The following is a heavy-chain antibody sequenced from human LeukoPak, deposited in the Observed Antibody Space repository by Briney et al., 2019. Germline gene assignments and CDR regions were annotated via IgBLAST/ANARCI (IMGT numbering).Heavy chain of an antibody. Sequence: GASVKVSCKVHGYTFTGYYMHWMRQAPGQGPEWMGWIKPNSGGTKYAQKFQGRITLTRDSSIDTAYMELDRLISDDTAIYYCARGGSMEQQLAHQYWGQGTLVTVSS. J-gene: IGHJ1*01. CDR2: IKPNSGGT. CDR3: ARGGSMEQQLAHQY. V-gene: IGHV1-2*02. D-gene: IGHD6-13*01. CDR1: GYTFTGYY.